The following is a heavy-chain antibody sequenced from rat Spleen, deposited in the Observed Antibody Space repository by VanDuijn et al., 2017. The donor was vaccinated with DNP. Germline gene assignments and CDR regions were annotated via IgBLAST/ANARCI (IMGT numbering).Heavy chain of an antibody. D-gene: IGHD1-10*01. Sequence: EVQLVESGGDLVQPGRSLKLSCVASGFTFNNYWMTWIRQVPGKGLEWVASITGSGDSTYYPDSVKGRFTISRDNAKNTLYLQMNSLRSEDTATYYCARAGDQLPFDYWGQGVMVTVSS. CDR3: ARAGDQLPFDY. J-gene: IGHJ2*01. CDR1: GFTFNNYW. V-gene: IGHV5-31*01. CDR2: ITGSGDST.